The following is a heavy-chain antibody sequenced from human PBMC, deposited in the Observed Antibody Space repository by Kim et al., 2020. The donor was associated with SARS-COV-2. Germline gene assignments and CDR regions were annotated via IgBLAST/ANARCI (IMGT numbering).Heavy chain of an antibody. D-gene: IGHD3-10*01. V-gene: IGHV3-15*01. J-gene: IGHJ4*02. CDR3: TTDRLITMVRGVITFSDY. Sequence: KGRFTISRDDSNNTLYLQMNSLKTEDTAVYYCTTDRLITMVRGVITFSDYWGQGTLVTVSS.